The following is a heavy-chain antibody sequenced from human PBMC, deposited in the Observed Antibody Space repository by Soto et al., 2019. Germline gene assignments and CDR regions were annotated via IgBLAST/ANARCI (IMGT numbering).Heavy chain of an antibody. D-gene: IGHD3-10*01. Sequence: QPGGSLRLSCSASGFTFGSYAFHWVRQAPGKGLEYVSAINHNGVSRYYADSAKGRFTISRDDSKNTLYLQMNSLKTEDTAVYYCTTDWGTFHMVRGVITYHSDLDYWGQGTLVTVSS. CDR1: GFTFGSYA. CDR3: TTDWGTFHMVRGVITYHSDLDY. J-gene: IGHJ4*02. CDR2: INHNGVSR. V-gene: IGHV3-64*04.